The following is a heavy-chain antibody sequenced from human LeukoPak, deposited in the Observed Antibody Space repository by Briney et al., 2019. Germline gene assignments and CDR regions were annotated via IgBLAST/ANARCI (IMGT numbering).Heavy chain of an antibody. V-gene: IGHV4-39*01. Sequence: SETLSLTCTVSGGSISSSSYYWGWIRQPPGKGLEWIGSIYYSGSTYYNPSLKSRVTISVDTSKNQFSLKLSSVTAADTAVYYCARGLMDSYGPTPFDYWGQGTLVTVSS. CDR1: GGSISSSSYY. D-gene: IGHD5-18*01. CDR3: ARGLMDSYGPTPFDY. CDR2: IYYSGST. J-gene: IGHJ4*02.